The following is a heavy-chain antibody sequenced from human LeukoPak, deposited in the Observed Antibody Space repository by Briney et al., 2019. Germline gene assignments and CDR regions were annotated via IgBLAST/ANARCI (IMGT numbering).Heavy chain of an antibody. V-gene: IGHV3-11*06. CDR1: GFTLSDYY. Sequence: GGSLRLSCAASGFTLSDYYMSWIRQAPGKGLEWVSYISSSSSYTNYADSVKGRFTISRDNAKNSLYLQMNSLRAEDTAVYYCARDGPGSGSYYGWGQGTLVTVSS. D-gene: IGHD3-10*01. CDR3: ARDGPGSGSYYG. CDR2: ISSSSSYT. J-gene: IGHJ4*02.